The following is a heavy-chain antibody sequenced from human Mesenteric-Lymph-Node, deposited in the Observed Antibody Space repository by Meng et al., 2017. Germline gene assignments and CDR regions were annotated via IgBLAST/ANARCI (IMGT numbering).Heavy chain of an antibody. J-gene: IGHJ5*02. V-gene: IGHV3-33*01. CDR1: GFTFMTYG. Sequence: VRVVAVGWRCVQPGRSLKLSCARSGFTFMTYGLPLVRQSPGNGLEGVAVIWYDGINKYYADSVKGRFTISRDNSKNTLYLQMNSLRAEDTAVYYCAREQQLGWFDPWGQGTLVTVSS. CDR3: AREQQLGWFDP. CDR2: IWYDGINK. D-gene: IGHD6-13*01.